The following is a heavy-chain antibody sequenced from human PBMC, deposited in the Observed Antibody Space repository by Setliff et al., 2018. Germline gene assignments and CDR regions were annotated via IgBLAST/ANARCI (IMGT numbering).Heavy chain of an antibody. D-gene: IGHD2-8*02. V-gene: IGHV4-4*02. CDR2: INHSGST. J-gene: IGHJ4*02. Sequence: SETLSLTCAVSGDSITSNYWWSWVRQPPGKGLEWIGEINHSGSTNYNPSLKSRVTISVDTSKNQFSLKLSSVTAADTALYYCTVYNTGSSKDHYWGQGTPVTVSS. CDR1: GDSITSNYW. CDR3: TVYNTGSSKDHY.